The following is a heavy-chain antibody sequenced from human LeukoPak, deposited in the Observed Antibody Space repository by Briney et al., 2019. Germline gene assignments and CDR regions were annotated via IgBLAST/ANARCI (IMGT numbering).Heavy chain of an antibody. CDR1: GYTFTSYY. J-gene: IGHJ6*02. CDR2: MNPNSGNT. V-gene: IGHV1-8*02. D-gene: IGHD6-19*01. Sequence: GASVKVSCKASGYTFTSYYMHWVRQAPGQGLEWMGWMNPNSGNTGYAQKFQGRVTMTRNTSISTAYMELSSVRSEDTAVYYCATTAVAATYYYYGMDVWGQGTTVTVSS. CDR3: ATTAVAATYYYYGMDV.